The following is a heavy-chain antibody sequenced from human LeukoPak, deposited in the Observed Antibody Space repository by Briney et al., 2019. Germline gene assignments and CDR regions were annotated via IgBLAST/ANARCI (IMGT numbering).Heavy chain of an antibody. V-gene: IGHV3-7*01. CDR3: AKDRCSNGIGCLYYYMDV. CDR1: GFTFSSYW. CDR2: IKQDGSEK. J-gene: IGHJ6*03. Sequence: PGGSLRLSCAASGFTFSSYWMSWVRQAPRKGLEWVANIKQDGSEKYYVDSVKGRFTISRDNAKNSLYLQMNSLRAEDTAVYYCAKDRCSNGIGCLYYYMDVWGKGTTVTISS. D-gene: IGHD2-8*01.